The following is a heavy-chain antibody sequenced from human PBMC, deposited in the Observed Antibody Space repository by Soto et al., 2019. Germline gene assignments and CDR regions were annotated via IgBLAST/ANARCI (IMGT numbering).Heavy chain of an antibody. V-gene: IGHV3-74*01. Sequence: GGSLRLSCVASGFTFSNYWMHWVRQAPGKGPVWVSRINSDGSSTRYADSVKGRFTISRDNAKNTLYLQMNSLRAEDTAVYYCAREHTIFGVVSRFDYWGQGTLVTVSS. J-gene: IGHJ4*02. CDR2: INSDGSST. CDR3: AREHTIFGVVSRFDY. CDR1: GFTFSNYW. D-gene: IGHD3-3*01.